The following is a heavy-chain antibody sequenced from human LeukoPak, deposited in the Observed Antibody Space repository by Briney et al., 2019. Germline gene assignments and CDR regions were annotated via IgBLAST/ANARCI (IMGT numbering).Heavy chain of an antibody. D-gene: IGHD3-3*01. Sequence: SVKVSCKASGGTFSSYAISWVRQAPGQGPEWMGGIIPIFGTANYAQKFQGRVTITADESTSTAYMELSSLRSEDTAVYYCARGPSIRFLEWLYAWGQGTLVTVSS. J-gene: IGHJ5*02. CDR3: ARGPSIRFLEWLYA. CDR1: GGTFSSYA. V-gene: IGHV1-69*13. CDR2: IIPIFGTA.